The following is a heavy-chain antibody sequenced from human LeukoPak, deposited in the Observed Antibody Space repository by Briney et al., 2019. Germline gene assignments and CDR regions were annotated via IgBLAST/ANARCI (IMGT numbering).Heavy chain of an antibody. D-gene: IGHD3-16*01. CDR3: AAADRGSLDY. Sequence: GGSLRLSCAASGFTLSSFWMHWVRQAPGKGLEWVSRISSGGSSTNYADSVKGRFAISGGAAKKTLFLQITMLPAEDAAVYFCAAADRGSLDYWGKGNLVTVSS. J-gene: IGHJ4*02. CDR1: GFTLSSFW. V-gene: IGHV3-74*01. CDR2: ISSGGSST.